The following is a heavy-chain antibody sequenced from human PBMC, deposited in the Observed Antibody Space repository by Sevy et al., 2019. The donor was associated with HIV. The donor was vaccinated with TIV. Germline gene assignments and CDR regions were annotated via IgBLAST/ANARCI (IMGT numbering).Heavy chain of an antibody. J-gene: IGHJ1*01. CDR2: ISYDGSNK. Sequence: GGSLRLSCAASGFTFSSYAMHWVRQAPGKGLERVAVISYDGSNKYYADSVKGRFTISRDNSKNTLYLQMNSLRAEDTAVYYCAREGSRYCSGGSCYSRGYFQHWCQGTLVTVSS. V-gene: IGHV3-30-3*01. CDR1: GFTFSSYA. D-gene: IGHD2-15*01. CDR3: AREGSRYCSGGSCYSRGYFQH.